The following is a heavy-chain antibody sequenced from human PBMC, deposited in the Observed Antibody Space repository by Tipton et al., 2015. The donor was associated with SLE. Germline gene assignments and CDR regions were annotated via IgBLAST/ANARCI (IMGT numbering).Heavy chain of an antibody. Sequence: SLRLSCAATGLSLSTYAMNWVRQAPGRGLEWVSLISDDGSSTYYADSVKGRFTIYRDSSKNTLYLQMNSLRAEDTAVYYCAKEVLDRRWTVYYYYGMDVWGQGTTVTVSS. D-gene: IGHD2-2*03. CDR1: GLSLSTYA. CDR2: ISDDGSST. V-gene: IGHV3-23*01. J-gene: IGHJ6*02. CDR3: AKEVLDRRWTVYYYYGMDV.